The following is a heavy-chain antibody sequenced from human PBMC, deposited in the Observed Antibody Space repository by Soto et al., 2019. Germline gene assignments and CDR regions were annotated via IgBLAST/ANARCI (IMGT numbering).Heavy chain of an antibody. D-gene: IGHD6-6*01. J-gene: IGHJ6*02. CDR3: ARPEYSSSFYGMDV. V-gene: IGHV3-48*02. CDR1: GFTFSSYS. Sequence: EVQLVESGGGLVQPGGSLRLSCAASGFTFSSYSMNWVRQAPGKGLEWVSYISSSSSTIYYADSVKGRFTISRDNAKNSLYLQMNSLSDEDTAVYYCARPEYSSSFYGMDVWGQGTTVTVSS. CDR2: ISSSSSTI.